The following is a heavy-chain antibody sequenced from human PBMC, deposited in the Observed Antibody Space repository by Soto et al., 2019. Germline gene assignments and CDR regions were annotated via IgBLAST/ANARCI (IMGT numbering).Heavy chain of an antibody. V-gene: IGHV3-74*01. CDR3: ARGGLTGTTRPYFDY. CDR2: INSDGSST. CDR1: GFSFSGYW. Sequence: GGSLTLSCVDSGFSFSGYWMHWVRQAPGKGLVWVSRINSDGSSTSYADSVKGRFTVSRDNAKNTLYLQMNSLRTEDTAVYYCARGGLTGTTRPYFDYWGQGTLVTVSS. J-gene: IGHJ4*02. D-gene: IGHD1-7*01.